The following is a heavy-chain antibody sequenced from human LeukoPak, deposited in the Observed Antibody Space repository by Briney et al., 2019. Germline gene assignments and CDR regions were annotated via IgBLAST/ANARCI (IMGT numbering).Heavy chain of an antibody. CDR3: ARHPLRGGFDY. J-gene: IGHJ4*02. CDR2: IFDSGDT. Sequence: KPSQPLSMTCTGPGGSSSNSYWSWIQPPPPQALDWIAYIFDSGDTRYNPSLKSRVTISVDTSENQFSLKLNSVTAADTAVYYCARHPLRGGFDYWGQGTLVTVSS. V-gene: IGHV4-59*08. CDR1: GGSSSNSY.